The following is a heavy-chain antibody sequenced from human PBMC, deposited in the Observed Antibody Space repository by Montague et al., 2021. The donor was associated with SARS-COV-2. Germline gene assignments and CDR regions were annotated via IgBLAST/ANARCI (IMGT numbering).Heavy chain of an antibody. CDR3: AREAYYYDSSGYYGGGYYYYYGMDV. Sequence: SETLSLTCTVSGGSISSSSYYWGWIRQPPGKGLEWIGSIYYSGSTYYNLSLKSRVTISVDTSKNQFSLKLSSVTAADTAVYYCAREAYYYDSSGYYGGGYYYYYGMDVWGQGTTVTVSS. CDR1: GGSISSSSYY. J-gene: IGHJ6*02. D-gene: IGHD3-22*01. V-gene: IGHV4-39*02. CDR2: IYYSGST.